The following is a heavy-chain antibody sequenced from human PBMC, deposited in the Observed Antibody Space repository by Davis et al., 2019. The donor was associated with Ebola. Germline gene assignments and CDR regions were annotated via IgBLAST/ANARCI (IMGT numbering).Heavy chain of an antibody. D-gene: IGHD6-19*01. CDR2: ISSSSSYI. J-gene: IGHJ4*02. V-gene: IGHV3-21*01. CDR3: ANSPVEAADY. Sequence: GESLKISCAASGFTFSSYSMNWVRQAPGKGLEWVSSISSSSSYIYYADSVKGRFTISRDNAKNTLYLQMNSLRAEDTAVYYCANSPVEAADYWGQGTLVTVSS. CDR1: GFTFSSYS.